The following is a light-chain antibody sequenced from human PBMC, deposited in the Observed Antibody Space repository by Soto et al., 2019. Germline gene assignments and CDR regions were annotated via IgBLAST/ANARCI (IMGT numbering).Light chain of an antibody. CDR2: GAS. CDR1: QTVGKY. J-gene: IGKJ2*02. V-gene: IGKV1-39*01. Sequence: DIVMTQSPSSLSASVGDRVTIICQTSQTVGKYLNWYQQKPGKAPLLLISGASTLQSEVSSRFSGSGSGTDLTLTISSLQPEDFATYYCQQSYETPCTFGQGT. CDR3: QQSYETPCT.